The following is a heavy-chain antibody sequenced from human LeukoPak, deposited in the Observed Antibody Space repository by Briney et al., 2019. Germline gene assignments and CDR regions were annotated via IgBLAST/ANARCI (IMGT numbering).Heavy chain of an antibody. V-gene: IGHV3-30*18. J-gene: IGHJ4*02. Sequence: PGRSLRLSCAASGFTFSSYGMHWVRQAPGKGLEWVAVISYDGSNKYYADSVKGRFTISRDNSKNTLYLQMNSLRAEDTAVYYCAKGRRIAAAGTIDYWGQGTLVTVSS. CDR1: GFTFSSYG. D-gene: IGHD6-13*01. CDR3: AKGRRIAAAGTIDY. CDR2: ISYDGSNK.